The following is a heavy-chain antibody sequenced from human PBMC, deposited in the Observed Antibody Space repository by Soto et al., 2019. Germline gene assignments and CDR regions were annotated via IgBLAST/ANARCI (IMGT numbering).Heavy chain of an antibody. J-gene: IGHJ4*02. CDR2: INHSGST. D-gene: IGHD2-8*02. CDR1: GGSFSGYY. CDR3: ARDKITGLFDY. V-gene: IGHV4-34*01. Sequence: QVQLQQWGAGLLKPSETMSLTCAVYGGSFSGYYWPWIRQPPGTWLEWIGEINHSGSTNYNPSLKSRVTISVDTSKNQFSLKLTSVTAADTAVYYCARDKITGLFDYWGQGTLVTVSS.